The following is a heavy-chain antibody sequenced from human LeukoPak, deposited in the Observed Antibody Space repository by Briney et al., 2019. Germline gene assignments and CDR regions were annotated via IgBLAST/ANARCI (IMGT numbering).Heavy chain of an antibody. CDR2: FDPEDGET. Sequence: ASVKVSCKVSGYTLTELSMHWVRQDPGKGLVWMGGFDPEDGETIYAQKFQGRVTMIENTSTDTAYMELSSLRSEDTAVYYCATVFVVRAAWVYFQHWGQGTLVTVSS. CDR1: GYTLTELS. CDR3: ATVFVVRAAWVYFQH. D-gene: IGHD2-2*01. V-gene: IGHV1-24*01. J-gene: IGHJ1*01.